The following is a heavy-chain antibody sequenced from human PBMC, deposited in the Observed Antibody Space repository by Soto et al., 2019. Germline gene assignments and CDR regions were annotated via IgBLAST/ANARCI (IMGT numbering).Heavy chain of an antibody. CDR2: ISLDGSNK. Sequence: QVQLVESGGGVVQPGRSLRLYCAASGFTFSLYGMHWVRQAPGKGLEWVALISLDGSNKYYADSVKGRFTISRDNSKNTLYLQMNSLRAEDTAMYYCAKKVGSSSVGHWGQGTLVTVSS. CDR1: GFTFSLYG. D-gene: IGHD6-6*01. J-gene: IGHJ4*02. V-gene: IGHV3-30*18. CDR3: AKKVGSSSVGH.